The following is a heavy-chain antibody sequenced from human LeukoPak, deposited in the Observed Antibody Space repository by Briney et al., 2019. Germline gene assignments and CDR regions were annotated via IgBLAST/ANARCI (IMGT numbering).Heavy chain of an antibody. CDR3: ARDPRTVRI. J-gene: IGHJ4*02. CDR2: IRFEGTEK. V-gene: IGHV3-30*02. D-gene: IGHD1-1*01. CDR1: GFTFSYYG. Sequence: GGSLRLSCATYGFTFSYYGMHWVRQAPGKGLEWVAFIRFEGTEKFYADSVKGRFTISRDNSKNTLYLEMNSLRVEDTAIYYCARDPRTVRIWGQGTLVTVSS.